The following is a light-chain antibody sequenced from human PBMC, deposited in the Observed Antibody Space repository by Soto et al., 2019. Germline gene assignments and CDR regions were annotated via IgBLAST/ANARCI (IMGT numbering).Light chain of an antibody. V-gene: IGLV2-14*01. Sequence: QSVLTQPASVSGSPGQSITISCTGTSSDVGYSNYVSWYQQLPGKAPKLMIYDVSDRPSGVSNRFSGSKSDNTASLTISGLQAEDEADYYCSSYTISSTWVFGGGTKVTVL. CDR1: SSDVGYSNY. CDR3: SSYTISSTWV. CDR2: DVS. J-gene: IGLJ3*02.